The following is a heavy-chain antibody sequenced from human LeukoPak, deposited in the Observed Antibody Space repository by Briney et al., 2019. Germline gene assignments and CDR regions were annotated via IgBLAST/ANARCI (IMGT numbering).Heavy chain of an antibody. CDR1: GFTFSNYY. CDR3: AKVGRDYDSSGYYYYLDY. D-gene: IGHD3-22*01. V-gene: IGHV3-33*06. Sequence: PGGSLRLSRAASGFTFSNYYMHWVRQAPGKGLEWVAVIWYDGSNKYYADSVKGRFTISRDNSKNTLYLQMNSLRAEDTAVYYCAKVGRDYDSSGYYYYLDYWGQGTLVTVSS. J-gene: IGHJ4*02. CDR2: IWYDGSNK.